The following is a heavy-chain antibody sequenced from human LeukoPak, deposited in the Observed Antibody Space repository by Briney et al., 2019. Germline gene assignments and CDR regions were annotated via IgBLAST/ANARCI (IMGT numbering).Heavy chain of an antibody. Sequence: GASVKVSCKASGYTFTSYYMHWVRQAPGQGLEWMGIINPSGGSTSYAQKFQGRVTMTRDTSTSTVYMELSSLRSEDTAVYCCARGGSIAAAGRGGLDYWGQGTLVTVSS. CDR3: ARGGSIAAAGRGGLDY. V-gene: IGHV1-46*01. D-gene: IGHD6-13*01. CDR2: INPSGGST. J-gene: IGHJ4*02. CDR1: GYTFTSYY.